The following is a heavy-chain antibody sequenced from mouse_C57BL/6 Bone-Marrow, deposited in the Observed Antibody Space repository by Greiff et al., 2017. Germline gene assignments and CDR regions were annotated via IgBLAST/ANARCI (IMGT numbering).Heavy chain of an antibody. CDR3: ARSSRVVASFDY. D-gene: IGHD1-1*01. V-gene: IGHV1-52*01. CDR1: GYTFTSYW. Sequence: VQLQQPGAELVRPGSSVKLSCKASGYTFTSYWMHWVKQRPIQGLECIGNIDPSDSETHYNQKFKDKATLTVDKSSSTAYMQLSSLTSEDSAVYYCARSSRVVASFDYWGQGTTLTVSS. CDR2: IDPSDSET. J-gene: IGHJ2*01.